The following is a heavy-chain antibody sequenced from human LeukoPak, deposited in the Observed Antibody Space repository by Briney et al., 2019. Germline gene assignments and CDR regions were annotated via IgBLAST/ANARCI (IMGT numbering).Heavy chain of an antibody. CDR3: VRGGWYQDY. Sequence: SETLSLTCTVSGGPMSSHYWSWFRQPPGKGLECIGYIYYSGSTTYNPSLKSRLTISVDTFKNQFSLKLSSVTAADTAVYYCVRGGWYQDYWGQGTLVTVSS. V-gene: IGHV4-59*08. CDR2: IYYSGST. J-gene: IGHJ4*02. CDR1: GGPMSSHY. D-gene: IGHD6-19*01.